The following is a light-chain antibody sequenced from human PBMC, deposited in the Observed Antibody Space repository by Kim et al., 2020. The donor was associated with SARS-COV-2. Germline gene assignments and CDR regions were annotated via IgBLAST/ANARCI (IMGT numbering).Light chain of an antibody. CDR1: QRIGTY. V-gene: IGKV1-39*01. Sequence: DIQMTQSPSSLSTSVGDRVTITCRTSQRIGTYLNWYQQKPGKAPKLLIYSASSLQSGVPSRFSGSGSGTDFTLTISSLQPDDYATYYCQQSYNTRQGFTFGPGTKVDIK. CDR2: SAS. J-gene: IGKJ3*01. CDR3: QQSYNTRQGFT.